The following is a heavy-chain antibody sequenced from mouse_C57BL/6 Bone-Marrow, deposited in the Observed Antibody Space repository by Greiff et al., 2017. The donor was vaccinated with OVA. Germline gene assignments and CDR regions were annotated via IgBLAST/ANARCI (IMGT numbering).Heavy chain of an antibody. V-gene: IGHV1-82*01. CDR3: ARGHYGSSYLYWDSDV. J-gene: IGHJ1*03. D-gene: IGHD1-1*01. CDR1: GYAFSSSW. CDR2: IYPGDGDT. Sequence: VQLQQSGPELVKPGASVKISCTASGYAFSSSWMNWVKQRPGKGLEWIGRIYPGDGDTNYNGKFKGKATLTADNSSSTSYMQLSSLTSEDSAVYFCARGHYGSSYLYWDSDVWGTGTTVTVSS.